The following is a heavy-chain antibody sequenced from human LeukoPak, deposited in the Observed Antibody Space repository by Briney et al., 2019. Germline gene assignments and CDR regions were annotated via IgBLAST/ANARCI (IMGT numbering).Heavy chain of an antibody. Sequence: ASVKVSCKASGGTFSSYAISWVRQAPGQGLEWMGGIIPIFGTANYAQKFQGRVTITADESTSTAYMELSSLRSEDTAVYYCARGAVAGTYNWFDPWGQGTLVTVSS. V-gene: IGHV1-69*13. CDR1: GGTFSSYA. J-gene: IGHJ5*02. CDR2: IIPIFGTA. D-gene: IGHD6-19*01. CDR3: ARGAVAGTYNWFDP.